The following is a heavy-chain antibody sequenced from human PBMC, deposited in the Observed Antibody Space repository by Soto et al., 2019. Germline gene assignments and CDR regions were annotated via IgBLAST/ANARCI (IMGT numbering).Heavy chain of an antibody. CDR3: ARDNSAANGVLDH. V-gene: IGHV1-46*04. J-gene: IGHJ4*02. D-gene: IGHD1-1*01. CDR1: GYTFTNYY. Sequence: QVQLVQSGAEVKNPGASVKLSCKASGYTFTNYYLHWVRQAPGQGLEWVGMINPSARSASYAQKLRGRLTMERETSTTTVYMELSRLTSEDTAVYYCARDNSAANGVLDHWGLGTLVTVSS. CDR2: INPSARSA.